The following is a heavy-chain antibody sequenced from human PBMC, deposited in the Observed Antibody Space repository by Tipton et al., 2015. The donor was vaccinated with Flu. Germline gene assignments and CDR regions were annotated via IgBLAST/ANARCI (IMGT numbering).Heavy chain of an antibody. CDR2: FYPSGNR. D-gene: IGHD3-10*01. V-gene: IGHV4-4*07. Sequence: TLSLTCTVSGDSTSIYYWNWIRQPAGKGLEWIGRFYPSGNRDYNPSLKNRVTMSLDTSKSQLSLNLTSVTAADTAVYYCAQARFFYFDYWGQGTLVTVSS. CDR1: GDSTSIYY. J-gene: IGHJ4*02. CDR3: AQARFFYFDY.